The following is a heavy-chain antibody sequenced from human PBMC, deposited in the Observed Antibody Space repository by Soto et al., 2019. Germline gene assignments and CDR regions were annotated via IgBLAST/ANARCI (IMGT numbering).Heavy chain of an antibody. CDR1: GGSFSGYY. CDR2: INHSGST. V-gene: IGHV4-34*01. D-gene: IGHD2-15*01. J-gene: IGHJ3*02. CDR3: ARIIVVVVAAEDAFDI. Sequence: KPSETLSLTCAVYGGSFSGYYWSWIRQPPGKGLEWIGEINHSGSTNYNPSLKSRVTISVDTSKNQFSLKLSSVTAADTAVYYCARIIVVVVAAEDAFDIWGQGTMVTVSS.